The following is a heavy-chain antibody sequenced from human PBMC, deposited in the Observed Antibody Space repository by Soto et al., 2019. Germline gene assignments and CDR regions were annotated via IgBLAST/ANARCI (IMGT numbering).Heavy chain of an antibody. D-gene: IGHD1-20*01. CDR1: GVSISTSSYY. CDR3: VRHAACRSIRCFSGYF. CDR2: IYNTGST. J-gene: IGHJ2*01. Sequence: PSETLSLTCTVSGVSISTSSYYWGWVRLAPGKGLEWIGSIYNTGSTNYNQSLNTRVTISVDTSKNQFSLNLNSMTAADTSVYYCVRHAACRSIRCFSGYF. V-gene: IGHV4-39*01.